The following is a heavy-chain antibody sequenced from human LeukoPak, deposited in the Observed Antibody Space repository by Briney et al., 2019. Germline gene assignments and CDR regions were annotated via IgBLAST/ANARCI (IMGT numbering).Heavy chain of an antibody. CDR1: GDTFNNYV. J-gene: IGHJ6*03. V-gene: IGHV1-69*05. Sequence: SVKVSCKPSGDTFNNYVITWVRQAPGQGLEWMGGVIPIFNTPNYAQKFQGRVSITTDESTHTSYMELRRLSSEDTAVYYCSRVDRYHFYMDVWGKGTTVTVSS. CDR3: SRVDRYHFYMDV. CDR2: VIPIFNTP.